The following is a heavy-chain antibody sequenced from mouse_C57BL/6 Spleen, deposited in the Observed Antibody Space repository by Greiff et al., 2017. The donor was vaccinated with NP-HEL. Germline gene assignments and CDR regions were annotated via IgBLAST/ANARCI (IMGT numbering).Heavy chain of an antibody. CDR1: GFTFSDYG. V-gene: IGHV5-17*01. CDR3: ARGYYYGSSYGWYFDV. D-gene: IGHD1-1*01. J-gene: IGHJ1*03. CDR2: ISSGSSSI. Sequence: EVKVVESGGGLVKPGGSLKLSCAASGFTFSDYGMHWVRQAPEKGLEWVAYISSGSSSIYYADTVKGRFTLTRDNAKNTLFLQITSLRSENTAMYYCARGYYYGSSYGWYFDVWGTGTTVTVSS.